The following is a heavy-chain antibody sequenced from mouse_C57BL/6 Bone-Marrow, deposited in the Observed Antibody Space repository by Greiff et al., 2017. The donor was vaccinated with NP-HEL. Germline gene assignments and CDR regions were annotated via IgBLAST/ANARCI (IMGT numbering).Heavy chain of an antibody. Sequence: VKLMESGAELARPGASVKLSCKASGYTFTSYGMSWVKQRTGQGLEWIGEIDPSSGNTYYNEKFKGKATLTADKSSSTAYMELRSLTSEDSAVYFCARKDGYDKGAWFAYWGQGTLVTVSA. CDR1: GYTFTSYG. CDR2: IDPSSGNT. V-gene: IGHV1-81*01. J-gene: IGHJ3*01. CDR3: ARKDGYDKGAWFAY. D-gene: IGHD2-2*01.